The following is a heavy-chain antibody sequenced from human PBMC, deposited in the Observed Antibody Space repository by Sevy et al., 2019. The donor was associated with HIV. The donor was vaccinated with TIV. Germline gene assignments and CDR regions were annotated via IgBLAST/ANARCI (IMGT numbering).Heavy chain of an antibody. CDR2: INTNTGNP. V-gene: IGHV7-4-1*02. J-gene: IGHJ6*02. CDR1: GYTFTSYA. Sequence: ASVKVSCKASGYTFTSYAMNWVRQAPGQGLEWMGWINTNTGNPTYAQGFTGRFVFSLDTSVSTAYLQISSLKAEDTAGYYCARVAAIYYYYGMDVWGQGTTVTVSS. CDR3: ARVAAIYYYYGMDV.